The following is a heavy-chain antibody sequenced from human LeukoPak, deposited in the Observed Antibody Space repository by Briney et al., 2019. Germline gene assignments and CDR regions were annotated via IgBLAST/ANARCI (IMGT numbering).Heavy chain of an antibody. CDR1: GFTFGSHA. V-gene: IGHV3-30*04. CDR3: ARPSGSSFDY. D-gene: IGHD3-22*01. Sequence: GGSLRLSCAASGFTFGSHAMHWVRQAPGKGLEWVAVIPYDGSNKYYADSVKGRFTISRDNSKNTLYLQMNSLRAEDTAVYYCARPSGSSFDYWGQGTLVTVSS. J-gene: IGHJ4*02. CDR2: IPYDGSNK.